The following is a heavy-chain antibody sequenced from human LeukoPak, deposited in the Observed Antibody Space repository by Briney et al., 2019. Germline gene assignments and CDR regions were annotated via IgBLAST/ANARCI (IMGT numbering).Heavy chain of an antibody. CDR3: ARELGSGSYFFDY. Sequence: ASVKVSCKASGYTFTIYGFSGVRQPPGQGLGWMGWISAYNGNTNYAQKLQGRVTMTTDTSTSTAYMELRSLRSDDTAVYYRARELGSGSYFFDYWGQGTLVTVSS. D-gene: IGHD1-26*01. CDR1: GYTFTIYG. V-gene: IGHV1-18*01. J-gene: IGHJ4*02. CDR2: ISAYNGNT.